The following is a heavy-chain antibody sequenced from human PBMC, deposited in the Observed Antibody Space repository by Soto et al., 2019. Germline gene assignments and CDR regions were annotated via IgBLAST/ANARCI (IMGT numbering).Heavy chain of an antibody. D-gene: IGHD6-13*01. J-gene: IGHJ6*02. CDR1: GFTFSSYA. CDR2: ISYDGSNK. CDR3: ARGATSSSWYLGCYYYGMDV. Sequence: QVQLVESGGGVVQPGRSLRLSCAASGFTFSSYAMHWVRQAPGKGLEWVAVISYDGSNKYYADSVKGRFTISRDNSKNTLYLQMNSLRAEDTAVYYCARGATSSSWYLGCYYYGMDVWGQGTTVTVSS. V-gene: IGHV3-30-3*01.